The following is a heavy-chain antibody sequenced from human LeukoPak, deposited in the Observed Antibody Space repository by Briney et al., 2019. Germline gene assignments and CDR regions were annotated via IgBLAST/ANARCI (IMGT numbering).Heavy chain of an antibody. Sequence: SETLSLTCAVYGGSFSGYYWSWIRQPPGKGLEWIGEINHSGSTNYNPSLKSRVTISVDTSKNQFSLKLSSVTAADTAVYYCARVAVTTAAFDIWGQGTMVTVSS. CDR2: INHSGST. V-gene: IGHV4-34*01. CDR3: ARVAVTTAAFDI. D-gene: IGHD4-17*01. J-gene: IGHJ3*02. CDR1: GGSFSGYY.